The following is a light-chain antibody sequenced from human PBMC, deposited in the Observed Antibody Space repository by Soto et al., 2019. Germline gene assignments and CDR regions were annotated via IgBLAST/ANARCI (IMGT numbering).Light chain of an antibody. CDR1: QGISSY. CDR3: QQLNSDPLLT. CDR2: AAS. V-gene: IGKV1-9*01. J-gene: IGKJ4*02. Sequence: DIQLTQSPSFLSASVGDRVTITCRASQGISSYLAWYQQKPGKAPKLLIYAASTLQSGVPSRFSGSGSGTELTLTISSLQPEDLATYECQQLNSDPLLTCGGGTKVEIK.